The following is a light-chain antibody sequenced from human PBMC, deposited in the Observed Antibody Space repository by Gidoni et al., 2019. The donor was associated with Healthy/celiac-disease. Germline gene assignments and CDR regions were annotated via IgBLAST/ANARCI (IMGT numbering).Light chain of an antibody. V-gene: IGLV1-40*01. Sequence: QSVLTQPPSVYGAPGQRVTIPCTGSSSNIGAGYDVHWYHQLPVTAPKLLIYGNSNRPSGVPDRFSVSKSGTSASLAITGLQAEDEADYYCQSYDSSLSDVVFGGGTKLTVL. CDR2: GNS. CDR1: SSNIGAGYD. CDR3: QSYDSSLSDVV. J-gene: IGLJ2*01.